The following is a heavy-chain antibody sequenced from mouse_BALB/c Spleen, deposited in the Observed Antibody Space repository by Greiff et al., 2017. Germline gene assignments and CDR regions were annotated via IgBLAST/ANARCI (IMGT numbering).Heavy chain of an antibody. CDR3: ARGGRYDAMDY. J-gene: IGHJ4*01. D-gene: IGHD1-1*01. CDR2: ISDGGSYT. CDR1: GFTFSDYY. Sequence: EVQLVESGGGLVKPGGSLKLSCAASGFTFSDYYMYWVRQTPEKRLEWVATISDGGSYTYYPDSVKGRFTISRDNAKNNLYLQMSSLKSEDTAMYYCARGGRYDAMDYWGQGTSVTVSS. V-gene: IGHV5-4*02.